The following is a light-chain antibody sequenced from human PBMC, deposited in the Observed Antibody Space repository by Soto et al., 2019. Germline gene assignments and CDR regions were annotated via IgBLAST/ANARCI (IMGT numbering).Light chain of an antibody. V-gene: IGKV1-5*01. CDR3: QQYNIYPWT. CDR1: QSISNR. J-gene: IGKJ1*01. Sequence: DIQMTQYPSSLSASVGDGVTITCRASQSISNRLAWYQQRPGKAPKYLIYDASTLDSGAPSRFSGSGSGTEFTLSISSLQPDDFATYYCQQYNIYPWTFGHGTKVDIK. CDR2: DAS.